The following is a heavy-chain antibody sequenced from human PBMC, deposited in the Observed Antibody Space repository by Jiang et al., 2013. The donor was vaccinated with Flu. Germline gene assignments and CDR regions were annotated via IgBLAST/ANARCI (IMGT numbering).Heavy chain of an antibody. CDR2: VDPKSGNI. CDR3: AREPGGTTRFDY. D-gene: IGHD1-1*01. V-gene: IGHV1-18*01. J-gene: IGHJ4*02. CDR1: GYTFANYG. Sequence: SVKVSCKASGYTFANYGINWVRQAPGQGLEWMGTVDPKSGNINYAQNFKGRVTLTRDTSTSTAYLDLSSLTSEDTAVYFCAREPGGTTRFDYWGQGTLVIVSS.